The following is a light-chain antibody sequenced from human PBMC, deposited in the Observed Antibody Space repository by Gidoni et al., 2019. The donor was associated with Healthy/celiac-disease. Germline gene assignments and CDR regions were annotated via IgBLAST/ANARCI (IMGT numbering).Light chain of an antibody. CDR3: QHYYNYPLT. Sequence: DIQMTQSLSPRSASVGDRGTSPCRASQSISSWLAWYQQKPGKVPKLLIYMAANLEFGVPSRFSGSGSGTDFTLTISSLQPDDSATYYCQHYYNYPLTFGGGTKLEIK. CDR2: MAA. J-gene: IGKJ4*01. CDR1: QSISSW. V-gene: IGKV1-5*03.